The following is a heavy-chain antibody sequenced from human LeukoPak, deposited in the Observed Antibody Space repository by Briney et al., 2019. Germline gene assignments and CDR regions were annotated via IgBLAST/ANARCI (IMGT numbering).Heavy chain of an antibody. CDR3: ARGGLAAAGFDY. J-gene: IGHJ4*02. CDR2: IKQDGSDK. V-gene: IGHV3-7*05. Sequence: GGSLRLSCAASGFXFSSYWISWVRQAPGKGLEWVANIKQDGSDKYYVDSVKGRFTISRDNAKNSLYLQMNSLRAEDTAVYYCARGGLAAAGFDYWGQGTLVTVSS. CDR1: GFXFSSYW. D-gene: IGHD6-13*01.